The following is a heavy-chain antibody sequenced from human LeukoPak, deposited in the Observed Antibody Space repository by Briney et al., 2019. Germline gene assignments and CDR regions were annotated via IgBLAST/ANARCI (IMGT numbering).Heavy chain of an antibody. CDR3: ATLGTMVRRYFDY. Sequence: EASVKVSCKVSGYTLTELSVHWVRQAPGKGLEWMGGFDPEDGETIYAQKFQGRVTMTEDTSTDTAYMELSSLRSEDTAVYYCATLGTMVRRYFDYWGQGTLVTVSS. CDR1: GYTLTELS. CDR2: FDPEDGET. V-gene: IGHV1-24*01. D-gene: IGHD3-10*01. J-gene: IGHJ4*02.